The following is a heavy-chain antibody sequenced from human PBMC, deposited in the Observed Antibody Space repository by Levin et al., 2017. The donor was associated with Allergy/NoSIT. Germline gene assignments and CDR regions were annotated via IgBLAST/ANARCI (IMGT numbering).Heavy chain of an antibody. Sequence: GESLKISCAASGFTFSNYWMHWVRQAPGKGLVWVSHINSDGSNTNYADSVKGRFTISRDNAKNTLYLQMNSLRAEDTAVYYCARGGCRRTSCLDYWGQGTLVTVSP. V-gene: IGHV3-74*01. D-gene: IGHD2-2*01. CDR2: INSDGSNT. CDR3: ARGGCRRTSCLDY. CDR1: GFTFSNYW. J-gene: IGHJ4*02.